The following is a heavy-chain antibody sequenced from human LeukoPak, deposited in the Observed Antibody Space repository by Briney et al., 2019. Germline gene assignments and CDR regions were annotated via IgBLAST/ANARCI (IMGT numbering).Heavy chain of an antibody. CDR2: ISWNRVNI. Sequence: PGGSLRLSCAASGFTFDDYAMHWVRQAPGKGLEWVSGISWNRVNIGYADSVKGRFTISRDNAKNSLYLQMNSLRAEDTAVYYCARDREGYQLPQMHHYYYMDVWGKGTTVTISS. V-gene: IGHV3-9*01. CDR3: ARDREGYQLPQMHHYYYMDV. J-gene: IGHJ6*03. CDR1: GFTFDDYA. D-gene: IGHD2-2*01.